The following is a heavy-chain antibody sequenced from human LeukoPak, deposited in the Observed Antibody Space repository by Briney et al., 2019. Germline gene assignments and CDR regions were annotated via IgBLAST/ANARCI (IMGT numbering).Heavy chain of an antibody. CDR2: IYSSGST. D-gene: IGHD3-3*01. Sequence: SETLSLTCTVSGGSISSYYWSWIRQPAGKGLQGIGRIYSSGSTNYHPSLKSRVTMSVDTSKNQFSLRLSSVTAADTAVYYCARDLGFWSGPDYWGQGTLVTVSS. V-gene: IGHV4-4*07. J-gene: IGHJ4*02. CDR1: GGSISSYY. CDR3: ARDLGFWSGPDY.